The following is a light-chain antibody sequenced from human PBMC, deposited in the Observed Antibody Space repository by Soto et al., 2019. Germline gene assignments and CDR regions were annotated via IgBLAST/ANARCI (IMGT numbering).Light chain of an antibody. CDR1: SSDIGRYNY. CDR2: EVS. Sequence: QSGLRQPASVSGSPGQSITISCTGTSSDIGRYNYVSWYQQHPGMAPQLLIYEVSDRPSGVSNRFSGSKSGNTASLTISGLQAEDEADYFCTSYTTTSAVIFGGRTKVTVL. V-gene: IGLV2-14*01. CDR3: TSYTTTSAVI. J-gene: IGLJ2*01.